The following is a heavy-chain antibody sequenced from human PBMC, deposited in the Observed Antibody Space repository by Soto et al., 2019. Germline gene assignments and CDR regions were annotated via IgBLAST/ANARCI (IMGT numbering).Heavy chain of an antibody. J-gene: IGHJ5*02. D-gene: IGHD2-21*01. V-gene: IGHV4-59*12. CDR3: ARIPSP. Sequence: PSETLSLTCTVSGGSISGYYWSWIRQPPGKGLEWIGYMYNTGSTFYNPSFKSRVTISVDRSKNQFSLKLSSVTAADTAVYYCARIPSPWGQGTLVTVSS. CDR1: GGSISGYY. CDR2: MYNTGST.